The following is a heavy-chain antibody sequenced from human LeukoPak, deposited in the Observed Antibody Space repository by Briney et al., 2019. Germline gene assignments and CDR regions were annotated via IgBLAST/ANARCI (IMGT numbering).Heavy chain of an antibody. CDR3: VREVVIVPDYYYHGMDV. V-gene: IGHV3-11*01. J-gene: IGHJ6*02. Sequence: GGSLRLSCAASGLTFSSYYMNWIRQAPGRGLEWISHIDFSGNSLYYADSVKGRVTISRDNAKNSLYLQMNSLRAEDTAVYYCVREVVIVPDYYYHGMDVWGQGTTVTVSS. CDR1: GLTFSSYY. CDR2: IDFSGNSL. D-gene: IGHD2/OR15-2a*01.